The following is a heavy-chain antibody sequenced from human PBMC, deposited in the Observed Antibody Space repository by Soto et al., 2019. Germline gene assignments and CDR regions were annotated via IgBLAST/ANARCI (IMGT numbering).Heavy chain of an antibody. CDR2: ISSSSSYI. CDR3: ARDLMRNSGYDDAFDI. V-gene: IGHV3-21*01. CDR1: GFTFSSYS. J-gene: IGHJ3*02. Sequence: GGSLRLSCAASGFTFSSYSMNWVRQAPGKGLEWVSSISSSSSYIYYADSVKGRFTISRDNAKNSLYLQMNSLRAEDAAVYYCARDLMRNSGYDDAFDIWGQGTMVTVSS. D-gene: IGHD5-12*01.